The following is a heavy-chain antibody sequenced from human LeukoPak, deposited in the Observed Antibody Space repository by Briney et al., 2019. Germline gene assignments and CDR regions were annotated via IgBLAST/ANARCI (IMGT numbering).Heavy chain of an antibody. CDR2: ISSSGSTI. V-gene: IGHV3-48*04. Sequence: PGGSLRLSCAASGFTFSNYAMSWVRQAPGKGLEWVSYISSSGSTIYYADSVKGRFTISRDNAKNTLYLQMNSLRAEDTAVYYCARRARDSSGPNHDAFDIWGQGTMVTVSS. CDR3: ARRARDSSGPNHDAFDI. CDR1: GFTFSNYA. J-gene: IGHJ3*02. D-gene: IGHD3-22*01.